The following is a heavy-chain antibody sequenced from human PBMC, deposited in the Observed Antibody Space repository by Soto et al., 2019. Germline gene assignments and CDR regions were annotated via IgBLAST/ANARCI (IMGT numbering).Heavy chain of an antibody. CDR1: GGSFIGYY. Sequence: PSETLSLTCAVYGGSFIGYYWSWIRQPPGKGLEWIGEINHSGSTNYNPSLKSRVTISVDTSKNQFSLKLSSVTAADTAVYYCARDSGCWVPAANPYYYYYMVVWGKGTTVTASS. V-gene: IGHV4-34*01. CDR3: ARDSGCWVPAANPYYYYYMVV. CDR2: INHSGST. J-gene: IGHJ6*03. D-gene: IGHD2-2*01.